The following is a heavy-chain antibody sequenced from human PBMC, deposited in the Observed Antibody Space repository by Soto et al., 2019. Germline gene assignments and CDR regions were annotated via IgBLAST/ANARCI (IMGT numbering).Heavy chain of an antibody. CDR2: INTDGSET. J-gene: IGHJ4*02. V-gene: IGHV3-74*01. CDR1: GFVFSSDW. Sequence: PGGSLRLSCAASGFVFSSDWMHWVRQAPGKGLVWVSRINTDGSETRYADSVKGRFTISRDNAKNTVYLQMNNLRAEDTAVYYCVRDRPGPKHYFDDWGQGNMVTVSS. D-gene: IGHD6-6*01. CDR3: VRDRPGPKHYFDD.